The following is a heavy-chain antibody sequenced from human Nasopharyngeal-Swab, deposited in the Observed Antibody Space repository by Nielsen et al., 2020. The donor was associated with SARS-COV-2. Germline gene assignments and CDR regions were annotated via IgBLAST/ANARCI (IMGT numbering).Heavy chain of an antibody. CDR1: GFSFNSHW. Sequence: GESLKISCGASGFSFNSHWMSWVRQATGKGLEWVASVKQDGSEIYYADSVKGRFTISRENIDNSMSLQMKYLGVDDTAVYYCARVNGEWNYDSWGQGTLVTVSS. CDR3: ARVNGEWNYDS. D-gene: IGHD1-7*01. J-gene: IGHJ5*01. V-gene: IGHV3-7*01. CDR2: VKQDGSEI.